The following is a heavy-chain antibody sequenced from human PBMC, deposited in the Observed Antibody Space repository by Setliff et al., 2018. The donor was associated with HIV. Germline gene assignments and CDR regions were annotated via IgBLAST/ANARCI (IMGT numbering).Heavy chain of an antibody. D-gene: IGHD6-19*01. CDR3: ATAKEHWLSEGGFDY. J-gene: IGHJ4*02. CDR1: GYTLSELT. V-gene: IGHV1-24*01. CDR2: FDPEDGDT. Sequence: ASVQVSCQVSGYTLSELTMHWVRQAPGKGLEWMGRFDPEDGDTLYAQRLQGRVIMTEDSSTDTAYMELSSLTSDDTAVYYCATAKEHWLSEGGFDYWGQGTLVTVSS.